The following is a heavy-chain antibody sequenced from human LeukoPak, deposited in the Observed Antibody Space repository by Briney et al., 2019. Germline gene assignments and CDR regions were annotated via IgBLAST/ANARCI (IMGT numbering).Heavy chain of an antibody. D-gene: IGHD3-3*01. V-gene: IGHV5-51*01. J-gene: IGHJ5*02. CDR1: GYSFTSYW. CDR2: IYPGDSDT. Sequence: GESLKISCKGSGYSFTSYWIGWVRQMPGKGLEWMGIIYPGDSDTRYGPSFQGQVTISADKSISTAYLQWSSLKASDTAMYYCARQSLRPYAFWSGWRAWFDPWGQGTLVTVSS. CDR3: ARQSLRPYAFWSGWRAWFDP.